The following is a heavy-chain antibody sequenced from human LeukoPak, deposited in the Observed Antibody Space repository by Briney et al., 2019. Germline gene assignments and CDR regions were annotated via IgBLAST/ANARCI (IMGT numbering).Heavy chain of an antibody. Sequence: ASVKVSCKASGYTFTSHYMHWVRQAPEQGLEWMVIINPSGGSTSYAQKFQGRVTMTRDMSTRKDYMELSSLRYEDTAVYYCARDVSSTSSWWFDPWGQGTLVIVSS. CDR1: GYTFTSHY. CDR3: ARDVSSTSSWWFDP. D-gene: IGHD2-2*01. CDR2: INPSGGST. J-gene: IGHJ5*02. V-gene: IGHV1-46*01.